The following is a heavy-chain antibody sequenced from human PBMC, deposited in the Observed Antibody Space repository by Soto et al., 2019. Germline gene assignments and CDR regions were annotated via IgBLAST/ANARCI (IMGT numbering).Heavy chain of an antibody. CDR3: ARLGGYCSSNNCYGYYGIDV. Sequence: SETLSLTCTVSGGSISSSSYYWGWIRQPPGKGLEWIGSIYYSGSTYYNPSLKSRVNISVDTSKNQFSLKLSSVTAADTAVYYCARLGGYCSSNNCYGYYGIDVWGQGTTVTVS. V-gene: IGHV4-39*01. J-gene: IGHJ6*02. D-gene: IGHD2-2*01. CDR2: IYYSGST. CDR1: GGSISSSSYY.